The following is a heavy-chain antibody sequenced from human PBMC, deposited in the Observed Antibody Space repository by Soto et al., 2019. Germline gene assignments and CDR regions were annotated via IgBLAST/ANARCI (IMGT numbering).Heavy chain of an antibody. Sequence: ETLSLTCAVYGGSFSGYYWSWIRQPPGKGLEWIGEINHSGSTNYNPSLKSRVTISVDTSKNQFSLKLSSVTAADTAVYYCARGGYSDGYGMDVWGQGTTVTVSS. CDR2: INHSGST. J-gene: IGHJ6*02. CDR1: GGSFSGYY. CDR3: ARGGYSDGYGMDV. V-gene: IGHV4-34*01. D-gene: IGHD2-15*01.